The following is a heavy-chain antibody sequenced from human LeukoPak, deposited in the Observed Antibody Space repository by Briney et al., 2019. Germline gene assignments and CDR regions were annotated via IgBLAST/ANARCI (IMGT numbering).Heavy chain of an antibody. CDR2: IHPGSGDA. V-gene: IGHV1-46*01. CDR1: GYTFTSYH. D-gene: IGHD1-26*01. J-gene: IGHJ4*02. CDR3: AKDTGSFSGGH. Sequence: GASVKVSCKASGYTFTSYHVHWVRQAPGQGLEWVGVIHPGSGDAGYAQKFHGRITLTRDTSTTTVYMELNSLGSEDTAVYYCAKDTGSFSGGHWGQGTLVTVSS.